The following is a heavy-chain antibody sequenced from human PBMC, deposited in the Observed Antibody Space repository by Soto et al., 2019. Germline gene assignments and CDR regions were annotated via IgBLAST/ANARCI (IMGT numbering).Heavy chain of an antibody. CDR1: GFTFSSYA. J-gene: IGHJ3*02. V-gene: IGHV3-23*01. Sequence: EVQLLESGGGLVQPGGSLRLSCAASGFTFSSYAMSWVRQAPGKGLEWVSAISGSGGSTYYADSVKGRFTISRDNFKKGLYQQMNRLIAADKAVYYCAKVNPAYYGYVWGGLAFDICGQGTMVTVSS. CDR3: AKVNPAYYGYVWGGLAFDI. D-gene: IGHD3-16*01. CDR2: ISGSGGST.